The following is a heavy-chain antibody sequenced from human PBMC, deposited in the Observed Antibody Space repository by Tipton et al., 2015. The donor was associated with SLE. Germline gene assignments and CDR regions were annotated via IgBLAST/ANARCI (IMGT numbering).Heavy chain of an antibody. CDR2: MYSGGSK. CDR1: GGSISDRNYY. Sequence: TLSLTCNVSGGSISDRNYYWGWIRQPPGKGLEWIATMYSGGSKYYNPSLKSRLTISVDTSKNEFSLRLKTVTAADTAVYYCARGSRVEEELQYWGQGALVTVSS. J-gene: IGHJ4*02. D-gene: IGHD1-26*01. CDR3: ARGSRVEEELQY. V-gene: IGHV4-39*07.